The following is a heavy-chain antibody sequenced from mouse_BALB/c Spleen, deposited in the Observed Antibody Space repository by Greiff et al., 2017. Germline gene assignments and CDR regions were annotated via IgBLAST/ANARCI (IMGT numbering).Heavy chain of an antibody. CDR3: ARGSGNYLYAMDY. J-gene: IGHJ4*01. CDR1: GYTFSSYW. D-gene: IGHD2-1*01. Sequence: QVQLQQSGAELMKPGASVKISCKATGYTFSSYWIEWVKQRPGYGLEWIGEILPGSGSTNYNEKFKGKATFTADTSSNTAYMQLSSLTSEDSAVYYCARGSGNYLYAMDYWGQGTSVTVSS. V-gene: IGHV1-9*01. CDR2: ILPGSGST.